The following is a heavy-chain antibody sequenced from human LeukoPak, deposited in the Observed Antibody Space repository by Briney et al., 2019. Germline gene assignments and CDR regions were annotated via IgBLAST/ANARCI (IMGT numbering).Heavy chain of an antibody. J-gene: IGHJ4*02. Sequence: TGGSLRLSCAASGFTFSGSAMHWVRQASGKGLEWVGRIRSKANSYATAYAASVKGRFTISRDDSKSTAYLQMNSLKTEDPAVYYCTRRGRVNDYWGQGTLVTVSS. D-gene: IGHD3-10*01. CDR3: TRRGRVNDY. CDR2: IRSKANSYAT. CDR1: GFTFSGSA. V-gene: IGHV3-73*01.